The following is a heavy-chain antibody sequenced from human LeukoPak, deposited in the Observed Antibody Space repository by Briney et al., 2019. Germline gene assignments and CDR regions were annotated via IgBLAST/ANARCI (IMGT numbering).Heavy chain of an antibody. J-gene: IGHJ4*02. D-gene: IGHD3-22*01. CDR1: GFSFSAYG. V-gene: IGHV3-23*01. Sequence: GGALRLSCAASGFSFSAYGMNSVRQSPGKGLEWVSAIGGGGATTYYAGSVRGRFTISRDNSKNTMYLQMSSLRAEDTAVYYCATPPGYYATSPFDYWGQGTQVTVSS. CDR2: IGGGGATT. CDR3: ATPPGYYATSPFDY.